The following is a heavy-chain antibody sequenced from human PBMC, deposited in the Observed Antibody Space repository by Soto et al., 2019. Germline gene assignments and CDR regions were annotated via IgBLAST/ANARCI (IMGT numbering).Heavy chain of an antibody. V-gene: IGHV3-48*01. D-gene: IGHD3-10*02. J-gene: IGHJ5*02. Sequence: EVQLVESGGGLVQPGGSLRLSCAASGFTFSSYSMNWARPAPGKGLEWVSYISSSSSTIYYADSVKGRFTISRDKAQNALYLQMNSMRAADTAVYYWARAGHPLFGELHNGFDPWGQGTLVT. CDR1: GFTFSSYS. CDR2: ISSSSSTI. CDR3: ARAGHPLFGELHNGFDP.